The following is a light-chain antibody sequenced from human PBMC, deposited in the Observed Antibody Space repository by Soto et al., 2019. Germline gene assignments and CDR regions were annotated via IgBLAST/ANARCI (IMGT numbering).Light chain of an antibody. V-gene: IGKV1-33*01. Sequence: DIQMTQSPSSLSASVGDRVTITCQASQDISNYLNWYQQKPGKAPKLLIYDASNLETRVPSRFSGSGSGTDFTFTISSLQPEDIATYYCQQYDNLPREFTFGPGTKVDIK. CDR3: QQYDNLPREFT. CDR2: DAS. CDR1: QDISNY. J-gene: IGKJ3*01.